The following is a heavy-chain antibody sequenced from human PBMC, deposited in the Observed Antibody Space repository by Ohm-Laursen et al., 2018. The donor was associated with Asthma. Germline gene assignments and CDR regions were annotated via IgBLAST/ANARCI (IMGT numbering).Heavy chain of an antibody. CDR2: IWYDGSNK. V-gene: IGHV3-33*06. CDR1: GFTFSSYG. J-gene: IGHJ4*02. Sequence: SLRLSCAASGFTFSSYGMHWVRQAPGKGLEWVAVIWYDGSNKYYADSVKGRFTISRDNSKNTLYLQMNSLRAEDTAVYYCAKAHRIVVVTATVDYWGQGALVTVSS. CDR3: AKAHRIVVVTATVDY. D-gene: IGHD2-21*02.